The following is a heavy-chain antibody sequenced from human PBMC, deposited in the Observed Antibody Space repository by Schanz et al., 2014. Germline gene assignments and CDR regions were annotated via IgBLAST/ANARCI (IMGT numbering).Heavy chain of an antibody. CDR1: GFTFDPYA. V-gene: IGHV3-30-3*02. J-gene: IGHJ5*02. CDR3: TKPDIPAALTGPGVWFDP. D-gene: IGHD6-13*01. CDR2: LSSDESRK. Sequence: QVQLVESGGGVVQPGGSLRLSCAASGFTFDPYAMHWLRQSPGKGLEWVAVLSSDESRKFYADSEKGRFTISRDSSSNTLYLQVNSLRPEDTAIYYCTKPDIPAALTGPGVWFDPWGQGTLVTVSS.